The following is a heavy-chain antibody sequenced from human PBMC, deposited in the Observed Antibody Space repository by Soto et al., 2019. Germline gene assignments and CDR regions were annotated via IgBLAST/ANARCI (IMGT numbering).Heavy chain of an antibody. CDR3: ARDLTPYSSSSPGYYYYGMDV. D-gene: IGHD6-6*01. CDR2: INSDGSST. J-gene: IGHJ6*02. CDR1: GFTFSSYW. V-gene: IGHV3-74*01. Sequence: GGSLRHSCPVSGFTFSSYWMHWVSQAPGKGLVWVSRINSDGSSTSYADSVKGRFTISRDNAKNTLYLQMNSLRAEDTAVYYCARDLTPYSSSSPGYYYYGMDVWGQGTTVTVSS.